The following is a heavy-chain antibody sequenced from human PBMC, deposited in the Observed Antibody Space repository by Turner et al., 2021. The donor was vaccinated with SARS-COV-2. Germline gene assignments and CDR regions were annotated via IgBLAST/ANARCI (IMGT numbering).Heavy chain of an antibody. J-gene: IGHJ5*01. CDR3: AKGGGLDYTNWFDS. CDR2: ISWNSGSI. V-gene: IGHV3-9*01. CDR1: GFTFDDYA. D-gene: IGHD4-4*01. Sequence: EVQLVESGGGLVQPGRSLRLFCAASGFTFDDYAMHWVRQAPGKGLEWVSGISWNSGSIGYADCVKGRFTISRDNAKNSLYLQMNSLRAEDTALYYCAKGGGLDYTNWFDSWGQGTLVTVSS.